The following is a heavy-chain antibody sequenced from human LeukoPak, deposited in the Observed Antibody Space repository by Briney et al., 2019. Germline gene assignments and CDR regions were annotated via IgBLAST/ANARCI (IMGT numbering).Heavy chain of an antibody. D-gene: IGHD3-3*01. Sequence: PSETLSLTCTVSGDSISSTTYYWGWIRQPPGKGLEWIGSIYYSGSTYYNPSLKSRVTISVDTSKNQFSLKLSSVTAADTAVYYCASLPATFDSWSGTSDCWGQGTLVTVSS. J-gene: IGHJ4*02. CDR1: GDSISSTTYY. CDR2: IYYSGST. V-gene: IGHV4-39*01. CDR3: ASLPATFDSWSGTSDC.